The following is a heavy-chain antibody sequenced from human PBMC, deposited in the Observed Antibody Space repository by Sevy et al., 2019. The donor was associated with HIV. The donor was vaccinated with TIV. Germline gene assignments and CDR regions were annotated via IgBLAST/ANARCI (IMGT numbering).Heavy chain of an antibody. Sequence: GGSLRLTCAASGFTFSTYTMNWVRQAPGKGLEWVSSISSSSSYIYYADSVKGRFTISRDNAKNSLYLQMNSLRVEDTAVYYCARAAYYCSTTSCYIDYWGQGTLVTVSS. CDR1: GFTFSTYT. D-gene: IGHD2-2*02. CDR2: ISSSSSYI. J-gene: IGHJ4*02. CDR3: ARAAYYCSTTSCYIDY. V-gene: IGHV3-21*01.